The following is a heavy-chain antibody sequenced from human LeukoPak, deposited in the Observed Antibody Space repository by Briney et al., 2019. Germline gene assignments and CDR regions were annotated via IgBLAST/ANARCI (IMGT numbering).Heavy chain of an antibody. CDR2: IDSSSNYI. Sequence: GGSLRLSCAASGFTFSSYSMNWVRQAPGKGLEWVSYIDSSSNYIFYADSMKGRFTISRDNARNSLFLQMHSLRADDTAVYYCARSYYYGSGNWYFDLWGRGTLVTVSS. D-gene: IGHD3-10*01. CDR3: ARSYYYGSGNWYFDL. V-gene: IGHV3-21*01. J-gene: IGHJ2*01. CDR1: GFTFSSYS.